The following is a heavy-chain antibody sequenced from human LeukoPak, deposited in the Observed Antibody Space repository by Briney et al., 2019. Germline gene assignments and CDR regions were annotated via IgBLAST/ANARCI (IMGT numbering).Heavy chain of an antibody. J-gene: IGHJ4*02. CDR2: IYYSGST. CDR1: GGAISSFY. Sequence: SETLSLTCTVSGGAISSFYWSWMRQPPGKGLEWIGYIYYSGSTKYNPSLKSRVTISVDTSKNQSSLRLRSVTTADTAVYYCAGDGISGTREFDFWGQGTLVTVSS. D-gene: IGHD1-20*01. V-gene: IGHV4-59*03. CDR3: AGDGISGTREFDF.